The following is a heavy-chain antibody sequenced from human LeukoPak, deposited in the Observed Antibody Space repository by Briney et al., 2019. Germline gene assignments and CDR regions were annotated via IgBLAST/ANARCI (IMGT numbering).Heavy chain of an antibody. CDR2: ISENRYTT. CDR3: ARAQGGDY. D-gene: IGHD1-26*01. J-gene: IGHJ4*02. CDR1: GFTFSSHW. V-gene: IGHV3-74*01. Sequence: GGSLRLSCAASGFTFSSHWMHWVRQAPGKGLVWVSRISENRYTTNYADSVKGRFTISRDNAKNTVYLQMNSLRVEDTAVYYCARAQGGDYWGQGTLVTVSS.